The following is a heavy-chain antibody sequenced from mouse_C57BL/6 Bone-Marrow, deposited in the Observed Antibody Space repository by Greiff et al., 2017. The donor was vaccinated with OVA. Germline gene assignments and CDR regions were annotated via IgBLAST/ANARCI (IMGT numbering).Heavy chain of an antibody. D-gene: IGHD2-3*01. CDR3: ARWDGFSWFAY. CDR1: GYAFSSSW. J-gene: IGHJ3*01. V-gene: IGHV1-82*01. Sequence: VKLMESGPELVKPGASVKISCKASGYAFSSSWMNWVKQRPGKGLEWIGRIYPGDGDTNYNGKFKGKATLTADKSSSTAYMQLSSLTSEDSAVCFCARWDGFSWFAYWGQGTLVTVSA. CDR2: IYPGDGDT.